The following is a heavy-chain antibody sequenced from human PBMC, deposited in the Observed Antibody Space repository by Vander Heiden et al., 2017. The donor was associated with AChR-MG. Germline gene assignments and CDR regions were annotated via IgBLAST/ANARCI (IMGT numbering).Heavy chain of an antibody. J-gene: IGHJ4*02. V-gene: IGHV3-43*01. CDR3: AKDSYCSSSDCYTPFDY. CDR2: ISWDGLST. CDR1: GFTFDDYT. Sequence: EVQLVESGGVVVQPGGSLRLSCAASGFTFDDYTMHWVRQAPGKGLEWVSLISWDGLSTDYADSVKGRFSISRDNSKNSLFLQMNSLRTEDTALYFCAKDSYCSSSDCYTPFDYWGQGTLVTVSS. D-gene: IGHD2-2*02.